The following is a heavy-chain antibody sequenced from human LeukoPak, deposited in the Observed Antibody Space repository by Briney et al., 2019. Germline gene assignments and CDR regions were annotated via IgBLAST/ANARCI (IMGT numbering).Heavy chain of an antibody. D-gene: IGHD3-3*01. CDR1: GYTFTSYG. Sequence: GASVPVSCKASGYTFTSYGISWVRQAPGQGREWMGWISAYNGNTNYAQKLQGRVTMTTDTSTSTAYMELRSLRSDDTAVYYCARTYYDFHFDYWGQGTLVTVSS. J-gene: IGHJ4*02. CDR2: ISAYNGNT. CDR3: ARTYYDFHFDY. V-gene: IGHV1-18*01.